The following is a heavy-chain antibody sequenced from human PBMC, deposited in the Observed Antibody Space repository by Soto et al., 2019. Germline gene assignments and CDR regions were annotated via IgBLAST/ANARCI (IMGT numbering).Heavy chain of an antibody. CDR3: ARDLTGRDYYFDY. D-gene: IGHD7-27*01. V-gene: IGHV3-33*01. CDR1: GFTCRSYG. J-gene: IGHJ4*02. CDR2: IWYDGSNK. Sequence: SLRLSCGASGFTCRSYGMHWVRQAPGKGLEWVAVIWYDGSNKYYADSVKGRFTISRDNSKNTLYLQMNSLRAEDTAVYYCARDLTGRDYYFDYWGQGTLVTVSS.